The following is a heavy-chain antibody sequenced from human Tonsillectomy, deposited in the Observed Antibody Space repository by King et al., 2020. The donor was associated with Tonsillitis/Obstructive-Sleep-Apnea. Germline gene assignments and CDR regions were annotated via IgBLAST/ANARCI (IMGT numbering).Heavy chain of an antibody. Sequence: QEQLVQSGAEVKKPGASVKVSCKASGYTFTSYYMHWVRQAPGQGLEWMGVINPSGGSTSYAQKFQGRVTMTRDTSTSTVYMELSSLRSEDTAVYYCARGYCSGGSCCDGDYWGQGTLVTVSS. CDR3: ARGYCSGGSCCDGDY. D-gene: IGHD2-15*01. CDR2: INPSGGST. J-gene: IGHJ4*02. V-gene: IGHV1-46*01. CDR1: GYTFTSYY.